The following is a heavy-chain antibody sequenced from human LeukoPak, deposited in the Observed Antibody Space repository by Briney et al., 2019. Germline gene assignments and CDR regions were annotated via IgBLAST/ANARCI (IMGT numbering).Heavy chain of an antibody. D-gene: IGHD3-16*01. J-gene: IGHJ4*02. V-gene: IGHV3-7*01. CDR2: IKQDGSEK. Sequence: PGGSLRLSCAASGVTFSSDWMSWVRQAPGKGLEWGANIKQDGSEKYYVDSVKGRFTISRDNAKNSLYLQMNSLRAEDTAVYYCARAGFPFGGVCNYWGQGTLVTVSS. CDR1: GVTFSSDW. CDR3: ARAGFPFGGVCNY.